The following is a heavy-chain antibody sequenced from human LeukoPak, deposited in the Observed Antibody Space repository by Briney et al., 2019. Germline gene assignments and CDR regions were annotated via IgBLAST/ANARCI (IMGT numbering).Heavy chain of an antibody. D-gene: IGHD3-22*01. V-gene: IGHV1-8*01. CDR3: ARGLTMIVVAYDY. Sequence: ASVKVSCKASGYTFTSYDINWVRQATGQGLEWMGWMNPNSGNTGYAQKFQGRVTMTRNTSISTAYMEPSSLRSEDTAVYYCARGLTMIVVAYDYWGQGTLVTVSS. J-gene: IGHJ4*02. CDR2: MNPNSGNT. CDR1: GYTFTSYD.